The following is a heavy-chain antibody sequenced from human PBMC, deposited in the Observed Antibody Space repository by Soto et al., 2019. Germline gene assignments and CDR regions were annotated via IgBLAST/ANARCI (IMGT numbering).Heavy chain of an antibody. D-gene: IGHD3-10*01. CDR2: IYYSGST. Sequence: SATLSLTCTVSGGSISSGGYYWSWIRQHPGKGLEWIGYIYYSGSTYYNPSLKSRVTISVDTSKNQFSLKLSSVTAADTAVYYCARDRHYGSGSYYSDWFDPWGQGTLVTVSS. CDR1: GGSISSGGYY. V-gene: IGHV4-31*03. J-gene: IGHJ5*02. CDR3: ARDRHYGSGSYYSDWFDP.